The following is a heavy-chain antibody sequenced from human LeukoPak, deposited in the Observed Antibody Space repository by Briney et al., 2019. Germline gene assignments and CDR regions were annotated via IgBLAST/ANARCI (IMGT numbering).Heavy chain of an antibody. J-gene: IGHJ5*02. CDR2: IYYSGST. V-gene: IGHV4-30-4*01. CDR3: ARGLSNYYDSSGYSYPVDSWFDP. Sequence: SETLSLTCTVSGGSISSGDYYWSWIRQPPGKGLEWIGYIYYSGSTYYNPSLKSRVTISVDTSKNQFSLKLSSVTAADTAVYYCARGLSNYYDSSGYSYPVDSWFDPWGQGTLVTVSS. D-gene: IGHD3-22*01. CDR1: GGSISSGDYY.